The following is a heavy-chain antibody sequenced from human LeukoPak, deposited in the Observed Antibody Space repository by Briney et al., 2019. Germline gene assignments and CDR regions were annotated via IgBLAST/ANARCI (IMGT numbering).Heavy chain of an antibody. CDR2: SNPNSGGT. Sequence: GASVKVCCKASGYTFTGYYMHWVRQAPGQGLEWMGWSNPNSGGTNYQGRVTMTRDTSITTAYMELSRLSSDDTAVYYCARVETVLESPGTWFDPCGQGTLVTVSS. D-gene: IGHD3-3*01. J-gene: IGHJ5*02. V-gene: IGHV1-2*02. CDR1: GYTFTGYY. CDR3: ARVETVLESPGTWFDP.